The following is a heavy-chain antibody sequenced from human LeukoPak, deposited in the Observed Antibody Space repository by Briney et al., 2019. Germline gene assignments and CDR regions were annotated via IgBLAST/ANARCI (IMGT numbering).Heavy chain of an antibody. CDR2: MNPNSGNT. J-gene: IGHJ3*02. D-gene: IGHD1-26*01. CDR1: GYTFTSYD. Sequence: ASVKVSCKASGYTFTSYDINWVRQATGQGLEWMGWMNPNSGNTGYAQKFKGRVTMTRNTSISTAYMELSSLRSEDTGVYYCARGWRRIVGATYAFDIWGQGTIVTVSS. CDR3: ARGWRRIVGATYAFDI. V-gene: IGHV1-8*01.